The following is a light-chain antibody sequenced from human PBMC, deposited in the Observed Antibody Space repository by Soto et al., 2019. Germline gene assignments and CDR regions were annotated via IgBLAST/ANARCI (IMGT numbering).Light chain of an antibody. CDR2: EVS. V-gene: IGLV2-8*01. Sequence: QSALTQPPSASGSPGQSVTISCTGTSSDVGGYNYVSWYQQHPGKAPKLVIYEVSKRPSGVPDRFSGSKSGNTAALTVSGLQDEDEDDYYYCSYAGSNSFGVFGGGTKLTVL. CDR3: CSYAGSNSFGV. CDR1: SSDVGGYNY. J-gene: IGLJ2*01.